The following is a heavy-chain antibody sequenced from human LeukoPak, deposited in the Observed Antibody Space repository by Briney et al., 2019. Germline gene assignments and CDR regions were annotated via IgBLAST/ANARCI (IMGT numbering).Heavy chain of an antibody. D-gene: IGHD3-10*01. CDR3: AQKGYGSLTYFDS. Sequence: GGSLRLSCAASGFTFSSYAMSWVRQAPGKGLEWVSGISGSGGSTYYADSVKGRFTISRDNSKNTLYLQMNSLRAEDTAVYYCAQKGYGSLTYFDSWGHGTLVTVSS. V-gene: IGHV3-23*01. CDR2: ISGSGGST. CDR1: GFTFSSYA. J-gene: IGHJ4*01.